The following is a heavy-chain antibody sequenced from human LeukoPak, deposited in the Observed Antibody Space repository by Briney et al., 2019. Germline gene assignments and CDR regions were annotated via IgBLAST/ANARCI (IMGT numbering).Heavy chain of an antibody. CDR3: ARNRPRIAAAGTVLWYFDY. CDR2: IYYSGST. J-gene: IGHJ4*02. CDR1: GGSISSYY. Sequence: SSETLSLTCTVSGGSISSYYWSWIRQPPGKGLEWIGYIYYSGSTNYNPSLKSRVTISVDTSKNQFSLKLSSVTAADTAVYYCARNRPRIAAAGTVLWYFDYWGQGTLVTVSS. V-gene: IGHV4-59*08. D-gene: IGHD6-13*01.